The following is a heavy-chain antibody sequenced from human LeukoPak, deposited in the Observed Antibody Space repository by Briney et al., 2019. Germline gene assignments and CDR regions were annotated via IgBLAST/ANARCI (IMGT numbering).Heavy chain of an antibody. CDR1: GFTFSSYE. J-gene: IGHJ4*02. CDR3: AREREGGDY. D-gene: IGHD1-26*01. Sequence: GGSLRLSCAASGFTFSSYEMNWVRQAPGKGLEWVANIKEDGSEKYYVESVTGRFTISRDNAKNSLSLQVNSLRAEDTAVYYCAREREGGDYWGQGTLVTVSS. CDR2: IKEDGSEK. V-gene: IGHV3-7*01.